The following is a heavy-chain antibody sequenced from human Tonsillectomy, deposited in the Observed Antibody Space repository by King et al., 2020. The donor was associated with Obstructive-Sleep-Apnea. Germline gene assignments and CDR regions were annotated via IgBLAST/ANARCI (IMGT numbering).Heavy chain of an antibody. J-gene: IGHJ4*02. D-gene: IGHD6-13*01. V-gene: IGHV4-34*01. Sequence: VQLQQWGAGLLKPSETLSLTCAVYGGSFSDYYWSWIRQPPGKGLEWIGEINHSGNTNYHPSLKSRVTISVDTSKNQFSLKLSSGTAADTAMYYCAKGSGSWYPDYFDYWGQGTLVTVSS. CDR3: AKGSGSWYPDYFDY. CDR2: INHSGNT. CDR1: GGSFSDYY.